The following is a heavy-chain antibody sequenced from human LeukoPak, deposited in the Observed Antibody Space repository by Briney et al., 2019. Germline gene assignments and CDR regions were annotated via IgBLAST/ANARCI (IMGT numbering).Heavy chain of an antibody. CDR3: ARGLSSGSYYYYYYMDV. D-gene: IGHD6-19*01. Sequence: ASVKVSCKASGYTFTSYDINWVRQATRQGLEWMGWMNPNRGNTGYAQKLQGRGTLTRKTSLRPAYMEQRSLSSEETAVLFLARGLSSGSYYYYYYMDVWGKGTTVTVSS. CDR1: GYTFTSYD. CDR2: MNPNRGNT. J-gene: IGHJ6*03. V-gene: IGHV1-8*01.